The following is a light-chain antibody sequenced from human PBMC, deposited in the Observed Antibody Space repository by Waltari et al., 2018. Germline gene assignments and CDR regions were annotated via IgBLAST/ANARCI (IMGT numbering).Light chain of an antibody. J-gene: IGLJ1*01. CDR2: EVS. CDR3: SSYTTSSAPGV. V-gene: IGLV2-14*01. Sequence: QSALTQPASVSGSPGQSITISCSGTDSDVGAYAFVSWYQQHPGKAPHLILYEVSNRPSGSSNRFSASKSGNTASLTISGLQAEDEADYYCSSYTTSSAPGVFGTGTRVTVL. CDR1: DSDVGAYAF.